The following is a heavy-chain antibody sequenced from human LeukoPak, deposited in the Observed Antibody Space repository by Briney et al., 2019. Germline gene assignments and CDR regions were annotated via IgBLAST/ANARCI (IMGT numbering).Heavy chain of an antibody. CDR1: GFTFSSYE. CDR3: ARSFRTVTSDYFEH. J-gene: IGHJ4*02. Sequence: GGSLRLSCEGSGFTFSSYEMNWVRQAPGKGLEWVSYISSSGSTKYYADSVKGRFSISRDNVKNALFLQMNSLRAEDTAVYYCARSFRTVTSDYFEHWGQGTLLTVSS. CDR2: ISSSGSTK. V-gene: IGHV3-48*03. D-gene: IGHD4-17*01.